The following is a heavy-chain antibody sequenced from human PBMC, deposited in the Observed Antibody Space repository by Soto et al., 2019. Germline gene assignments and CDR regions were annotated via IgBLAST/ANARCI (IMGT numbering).Heavy chain of an antibody. CDR1: GFAFRSYA. J-gene: IGHJ4*02. CDR3: AKYMSLGATFDS. D-gene: IGHD1-26*01. Sequence: DVQLLESGGGLVQPGGSLRLSCAASGFAFRSYAMSWVRQTPGKGLEWVSAISGGGTSTYFADSVKGRFTISRDNSKNTLYLHMNSQGAEDTAVYYCAKYMSLGATFDSWGQGTLVIVSS. CDR2: ISGGGTST. V-gene: IGHV3-23*01.